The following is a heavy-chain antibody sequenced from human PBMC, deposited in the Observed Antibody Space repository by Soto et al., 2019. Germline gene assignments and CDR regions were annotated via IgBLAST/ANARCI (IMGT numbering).Heavy chain of an antibody. V-gene: IGHV1-24*01. CDR3: ALFDWLIKGGSFDP. Sequence: ASVKVSCKVSGYTLTELSMHWVRQAPGKGLEWMGGFDSEDGETIYAQKFQGRVTMTEDTSTDTAYMELSSLRSEDTAVYYCALFDWLIKGGSFDPWGQGTLVTVSS. CDR2: FDSEDGET. J-gene: IGHJ5*02. D-gene: IGHD3-9*01. CDR1: GYTLTELS.